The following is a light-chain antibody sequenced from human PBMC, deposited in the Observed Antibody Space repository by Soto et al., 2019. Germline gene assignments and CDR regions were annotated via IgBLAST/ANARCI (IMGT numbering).Light chain of an antibody. Sequence: GDRVTITCRASQGIAPYLAWFQQKPGKVPKLLIYATSTLQSGVPSRFSGSGSGTDITLTINSLQPEDVGTYYCQKYNSAPLTSGGGTKVEIK. CDR2: ATS. CDR1: QGIAPY. CDR3: QKYNSAPLT. J-gene: IGKJ4*01. V-gene: IGKV1-27*01.